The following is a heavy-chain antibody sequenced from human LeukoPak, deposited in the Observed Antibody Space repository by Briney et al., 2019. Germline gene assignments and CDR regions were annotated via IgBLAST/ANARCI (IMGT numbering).Heavy chain of an antibody. V-gene: IGHV3-21*01. CDR1: GFTFSSYS. Sequence: GGSLSLSCAASGFTFSSYSLNWVRQAPGKGLEWVSSISSYSIHIYYADSMKGRFTISRDNAKNSLYLQMNSLRAEDTAVYYCARDRCSSTSCYLNDAFDIWGQGTMVTVSS. CDR3: ARDRCSSTSCYLNDAFDI. J-gene: IGHJ3*02. CDR2: ISSYSIHI. D-gene: IGHD2-2*01.